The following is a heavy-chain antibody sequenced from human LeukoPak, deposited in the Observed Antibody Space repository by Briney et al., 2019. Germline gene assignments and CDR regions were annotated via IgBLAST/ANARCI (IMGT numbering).Heavy chain of an antibody. CDR2: INHSGST. CDR3: ATRYCTNGVCYFDY. Sequence: ASETLSITCAVYGGSFSGYYWSWIRQPPGKGLEWIGEINHSGSTNYNPSLKSRVTISVDTSKNQFSLKLSSVTAADTAVYYCATRYCTNGVCYFDYWGQGTLVTVSS. J-gene: IGHJ4*02. V-gene: IGHV4-34*01. D-gene: IGHD2-8*01. CDR1: GGSFSGYY.